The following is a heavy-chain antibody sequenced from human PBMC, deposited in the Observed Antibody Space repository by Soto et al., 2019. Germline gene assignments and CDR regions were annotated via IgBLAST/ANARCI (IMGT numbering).Heavy chain of an antibody. J-gene: IGHJ4*02. D-gene: IGHD4-4*01. CDR1: GGSISSGGYY. CDR2: IYYSGST. Sequence: QVQLQESGPGLVKPSQTLSLTCTVSGGSISSGGYYWSWIRQHPGKGMEWIGYIYYSGSTYYNPSLKSRVTISVDTSKNQCSLKLSSVTAADTAVYFCARVYRASNYVDYWGQGTLVIVSS. CDR3: ARVYRASNYVDY. V-gene: IGHV4-31*03.